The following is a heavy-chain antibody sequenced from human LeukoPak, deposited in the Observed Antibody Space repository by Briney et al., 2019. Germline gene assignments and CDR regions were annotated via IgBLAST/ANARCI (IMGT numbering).Heavy chain of an antibody. CDR2: ISGSGGST. CDR3: AKDGQVTAIPEYFQH. J-gene: IGHJ1*01. V-gene: IGHV3-23*01. D-gene: IGHD2-21*02. Sequence: PGGSLRLSCAASGFTFSSYAMSWVRQAPGKGLEWVSAISGSGGSTYYADSVKGRFTISRDNSKSTLYLQMNSLRAEDTAVYYCAKDGQVTAIPEYFQHWGQGTLVTVSS. CDR1: GFTFSSYA.